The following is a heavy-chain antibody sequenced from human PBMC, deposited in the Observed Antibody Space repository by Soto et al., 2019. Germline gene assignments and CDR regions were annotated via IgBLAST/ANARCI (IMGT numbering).Heavy chain of an antibody. V-gene: IGHV4-31*03. D-gene: IGHD3-22*01. CDR3: ARDFGYYDSSGSEKYYYYGMDV. CDR2: IYYSGST. Sequence: SETLSLTCTVSGGSISSGGYYWSWIRQHPGKGLEWIGYIYYSGSTYYNPSLKSRVTISVDTSKNQFSLKLSSVTAADAAVYYCARDFGYYDSSGSEKYYYYGMDVWGQGTTVTVSS. CDR1: GGSISSGGYY. J-gene: IGHJ6*02.